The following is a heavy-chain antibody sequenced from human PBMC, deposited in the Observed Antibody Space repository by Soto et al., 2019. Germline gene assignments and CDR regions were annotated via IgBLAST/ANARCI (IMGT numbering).Heavy chain of an antibody. D-gene: IGHD5-18*01. V-gene: IGHV1-18*01. Sequence: QVQLVQSGAEVKKPGASVKVSCKASGYTFTSYGISWVRQAPGQGLEWMGWISAYNGNTNYAQKLQGRVNXXTXTXXSTAYMELRSLRSDDTAVYYCATTAMVGGGPNFDYWGQGTLVTVSS. CDR1: GYTFTSYG. CDR3: ATTAMVGGGPNFDY. J-gene: IGHJ4*02. CDR2: ISAYNGNT.